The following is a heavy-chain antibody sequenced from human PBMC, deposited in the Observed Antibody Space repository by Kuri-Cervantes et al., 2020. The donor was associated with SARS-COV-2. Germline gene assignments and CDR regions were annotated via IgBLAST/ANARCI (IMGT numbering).Heavy chain of an antibody. CDR2: IIPLFGTT. CDR1: GDTFSSYA. J-gene: IGHJ4*02. V-gene: IGHV1-69*06. CDR3: ASLGDAGDLSPPFDY. D-gene: IGHD3-16*01. Sequence: SVKVSCKASGDTFSSYAITWVRQAPGQGLEWMGRIIPLFGTTIYAQKFQGRVTLTADRSTNTAYMELSSLRSEDTAVYYCASLGDAGDLSPPFDYWGQGTLVTISS.